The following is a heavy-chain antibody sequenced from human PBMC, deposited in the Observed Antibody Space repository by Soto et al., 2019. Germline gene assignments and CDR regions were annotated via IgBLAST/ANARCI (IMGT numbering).Heavy chain of an antibody. D-gene: IGHD3-3*01. CDR3: ARGGVSTRTFDY. Sequence: PGESLKISCPAPGYTLAGYWIAWVSQMPGKGLELMGIIYPSDSDTRYRPSFQGQVTISADKSISSAYLQWSSLRASDTAIYYCARGGVSTRTFDYWGQGTSVTVSS. CDR1: GYTLAGYW. CDR2: IYPSDSDT. J-gene: IGHJ4*02. V-gene: IGHV5-51*01.